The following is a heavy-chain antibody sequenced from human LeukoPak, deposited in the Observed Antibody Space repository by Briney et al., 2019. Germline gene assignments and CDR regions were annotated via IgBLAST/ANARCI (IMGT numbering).Heavy chain of an antibody. D-gene: IGHD4-17*01. CDR3: VRIATVTTPDY. CDR1: GFTFSTYW. V-gene: IGHV3-74*01. J-gene: IGHJ4*02. Sequence: GGSLRLSCAASGFTFSTYWMHWVRQPLGKGLVWVSRINPDGSTTNYADSVKGRFTISRDNAKSTLYLQMNSLTVEDTAVYYCVRIATVTTPDYWGQGTLVTVSS. CDR2: INPDGSTT.